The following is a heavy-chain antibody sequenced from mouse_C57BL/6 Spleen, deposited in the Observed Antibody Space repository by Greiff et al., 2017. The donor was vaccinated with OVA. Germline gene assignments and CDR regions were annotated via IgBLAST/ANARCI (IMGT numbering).Heavy chain of an antibody. CDR3: ANYYGSGSWFAY. V-gene: IGHV1-50*01. CDR1: GYTFTSYW. Sequence: QVQLQQPGAELVKPGASVKLSCKASGYTFTSYWMQWVKQRPGQGLEWIGEIDPSDSYTNYNQKFKGKATLTVDTSSSTAYMQLSSLTSEDSAVYYCANYYGSGSWFAYWGQGTLVTVSA. D-gene: IGHD1-1*01. J-gene: IGHJ3*01. CDR2: IDPSDSYT.